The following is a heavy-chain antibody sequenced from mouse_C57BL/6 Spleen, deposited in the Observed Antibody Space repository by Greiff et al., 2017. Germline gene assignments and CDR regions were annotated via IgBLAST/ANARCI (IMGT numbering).Heavy chain of an antibody. CDR1: GYSITSGYD. CDR2: ISYSGST. V-gene: IGHV3-1*01. J-gene: IGHJ4*01. Sequence: DVQLQESGLGMVKPSQSLSLTCTVTGYSITSGYDWHWIRHFPGNKLEWMGYISYSGSTNYNPSLKSRISITHDTSKNHFFLKLNSVTTEDTATYYCARGREDYAMDYWGQGTSVTVSS. CDR3: ARGREDYAMDY.